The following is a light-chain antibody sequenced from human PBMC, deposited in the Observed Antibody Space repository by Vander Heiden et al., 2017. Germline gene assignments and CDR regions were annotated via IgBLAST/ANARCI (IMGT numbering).Light chain of an antibody. CDR1: SSNIGAGYD. V-gene: IGLV1-40*01. J-gene: IGLJ2*01. Sequence: QSVLTQPPSLSGAPGQRVTFSCTGSSSNIGAGYDVHWYQQLPGTAPKLLISANSNRPSGVPDRFSGSKSDTSASLAITGLQAEDEADYYCQSYDSSLSGSLFGGGTKLTVL. CDR2: ANS. CDR3: QSYDSSLSGSL.